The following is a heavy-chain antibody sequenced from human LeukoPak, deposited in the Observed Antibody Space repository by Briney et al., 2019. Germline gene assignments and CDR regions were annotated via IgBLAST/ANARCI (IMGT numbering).Heavy chain of an antibody. V-gene: IGHV4-39*01. CDR3: ARSPLPYGAGRGYFDY. Sequence: SETLSLTCTVSGGSIRRSYCYWGWIRQTPGKGLEWIGSIYESGSTQYSPSLKSRLTVSVDTSKNQFSLNLTSVTATDTAVYYWARSPLPYGAGRGYFDYWGRGTLVTVSS. J-gene: IGHJ4*02. D-gene: IGHD3-10*01. CDR1: GGSIRRSYCY. CDR2: IYESGST.